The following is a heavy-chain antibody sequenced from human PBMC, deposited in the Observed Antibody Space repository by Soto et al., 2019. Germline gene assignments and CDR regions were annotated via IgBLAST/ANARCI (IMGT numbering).Heavy chain of an antibody. CDR2: IFYSGTT. V-gene: IGHV4-30-4*01. CDR1: GDSISSADYY. J-gene: IGHJ6*02. D-gene: IGHD6-13*01. CDR3: ARLAPIAAADGMDV. Sequence: PSETLSLTCTVSGDSISSADYYWSWIRQTPGKGLEWIGHIFYSGTTYYNPSLKSRLTISVDTSKNQFSLKLSSVTAADTAVYYCARLAPIAAADGMDVWGQGTTVTVSS.